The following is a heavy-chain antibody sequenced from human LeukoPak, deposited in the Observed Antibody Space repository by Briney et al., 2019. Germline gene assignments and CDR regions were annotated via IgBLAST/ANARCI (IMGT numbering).Heavy chain of an antibody. Sequence: GGTLRLSCAASGFTFSSYGMSWVRQAPGKGLEWVSAISGSGSTTYYADSVKGRFTISRDNSKNTLYLQLNSLRAGDTAVYYCAKDSVVRGVLGRLAYWGQGTLVTVSS. J-gene: IGHJ4*02. CDR1: GFTFSSYG. D-gene: IGHD3-10*01. V-gene: IGHV3-23*01. CDR3: AKDSVVRGVLGRLAY. CDR2: ISGSGSTT.